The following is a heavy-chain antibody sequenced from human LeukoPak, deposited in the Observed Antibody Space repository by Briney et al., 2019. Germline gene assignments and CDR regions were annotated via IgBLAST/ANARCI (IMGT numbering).Heavy chain of an antibody. D-gene: IGHD3-9*01. J-gene: IGHJ4*02. V-gene: IGHV3-30*18. CDR1: GFTFSSYG. CDR2: ISYDGSNK. Sequence: PGGSLRLSCAASGFTFSSYGMLWVRQAPGKGLEWVAVISYDGSNKYYADSVKGRFTISRDNSKNTLYLQMNSLRAEDTAVYYCAEDKFRIVRYFDYWGQGTLVTVSS. CDR3: AEDKFRIVRYFDY.